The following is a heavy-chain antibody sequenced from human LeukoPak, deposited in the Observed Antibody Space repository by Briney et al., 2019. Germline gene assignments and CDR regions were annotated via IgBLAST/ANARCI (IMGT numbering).Heavy chain of an antibody. CDR1: GFTFSTYW. D-gene: IGHD4-11*01. V-gene: IGHV4-4*08. CDR2: IYTSGST. CDR3: ARGRLTTYYMDV. J-gene: IGHJ6*03. Sequence: PGGSLRLSCAASGFTFSTYWMSWVRQAPGKGLEWIGRIYTSGSTNYNPSLKSRVTISVDTSKNQFSLKLSSVTAADTAVYYCARGRLTTYYMDVWGKGTTVTISS.